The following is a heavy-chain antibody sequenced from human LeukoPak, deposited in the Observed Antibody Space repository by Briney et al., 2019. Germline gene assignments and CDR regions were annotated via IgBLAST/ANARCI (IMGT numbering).Heavy chain of an antibody. V-gene: IGHV1-3*04. J-gene: IGHJ4*02. CDR1: GYPFTQNA. CDR3: ARGLWSAHRREYYFDS. CDR2: INTVNGDT. D-gene: IGHD3-3*01. Sequence: AASVKVSCKSSGYPFTQNAVNWMRQAPGQRLEWMGWINTVNGDTKFSQKYQARVTITKDASASTAYMELSSLTSEDTAVYFCARGLWSAHRREYYFDSWGQGTLVTVSS.